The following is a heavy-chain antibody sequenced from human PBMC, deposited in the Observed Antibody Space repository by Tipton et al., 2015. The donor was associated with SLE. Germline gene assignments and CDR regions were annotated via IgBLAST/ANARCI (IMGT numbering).Heavy chain of an antibody. J-gene: IGHJ6*02. CDR3: AKVPNS. CDR1: GFTFDDYA. D-gene: IGHD5-24*01. CDR2: ISWNSGSI. V-gene: IGHV3-9*01. Sequence: SLRLSCAASGFTFDDYAMHWVRQAPGKGLEWVSGISWNSGSIGYADSVKGRFTISRDNAKNSLYLQMNSLRAEDTALYYCAKVPNSWGQGTTVTVPS.